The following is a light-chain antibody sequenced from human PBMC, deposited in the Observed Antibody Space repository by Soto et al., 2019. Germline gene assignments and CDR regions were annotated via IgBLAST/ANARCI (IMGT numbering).Light chain of an antibody. J-gene: IGKJ1*01. Sequence: EIVLTQSPGTLPVYAWERATVSCTVSQSVSSSYLAWYQQKPGQAPRLLIYDASNRATGIPARFSGSGSGTDFTLTISSLEPEDFAVYYCQQRSNWPPTFGQGTKVDIK. CDR1: QSVSSSY. CDR3: QQRSNWPPT. CDR2: DAS. V-gene: IGKV3-11*01.